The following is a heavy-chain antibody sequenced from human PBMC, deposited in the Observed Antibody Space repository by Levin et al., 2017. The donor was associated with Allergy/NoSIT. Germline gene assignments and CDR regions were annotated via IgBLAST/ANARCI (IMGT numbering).Heavy chain of an antibody. V-gene: IGHV3-73*01. D-gene: IGHD6-25*01. Sequence: GESLKISCAASGFTFSGSAMHWVRQASGKGLEWVGRIRSKANSYATEYAASVKGRFTISRDDSKNTAYLQMNSLKTEDTAVYYCTRLRPSGWSIDYWGQGTLVTVSS. J-gene: IGHJ4*02. CDR2: IRSKANSYAT. CDR3: TRLRPSGWSIDY. CDR1: GFTFSGSA.